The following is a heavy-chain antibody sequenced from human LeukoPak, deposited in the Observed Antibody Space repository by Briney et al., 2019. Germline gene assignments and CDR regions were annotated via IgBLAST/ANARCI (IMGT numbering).Heavy chain of an antibody. Sequence: LGESLKISCKGSGYSFTSYWIGGVRQMPGKGLEWMGIIYPGDSDTRYSPSFQGQVTISADKSISTAYLQWSSLKAADTAMYYCARLRRRYFDWVPYYFDYWGQGTLVTVSS. CDR3: ARLRRRYFDWVPYYFDY. CDR1: GYSFTSYW. CDR2: IYPGDSDT. V-gene: IGHV5-51*01. D-gene: IGHD3-9*01. J-gene: IGHJ4*02.